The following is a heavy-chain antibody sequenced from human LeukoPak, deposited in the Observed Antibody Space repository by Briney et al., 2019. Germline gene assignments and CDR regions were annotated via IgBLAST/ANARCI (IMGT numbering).Heavy chain of an antibody. J-gene: IGHJ4*02. D-gene: IGHD2-15*01. CDR2: ISGSGGST. V-gene: IGHV3-23*01. CDR1: GFTFSSYA. Sequence: GGSLRLSCAASGFTFSSYAMSWVRQAPGKGLEWVSTISGSGGSTHYADSVQGRFTISRDNSKNTLYLQMNSLRAEDTAVYYCAKAQSWWDFDYWGQGTLVTVSS. CDR3: AKAQSWWDFDY.